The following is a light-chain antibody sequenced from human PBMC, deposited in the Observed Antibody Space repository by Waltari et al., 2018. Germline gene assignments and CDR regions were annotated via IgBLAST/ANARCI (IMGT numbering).Light chain of an antibody. CDR3: AAWDDSLDGRV. Sequence: QPVLTQPPSASGAPGQTVTISCSTIHSNIGGNIVNWYQQVPGTAPKLLIYANDQRPSGVPDRFSGSRSGTSASLAISGLQSEDEADYYCAAWDDSLDGRVFGGGTKLTVL. CDR1: HSNIGGNI. J-gene: IGLJ3*02. CDR2: AND. V-gene: IGLV1-44*01.